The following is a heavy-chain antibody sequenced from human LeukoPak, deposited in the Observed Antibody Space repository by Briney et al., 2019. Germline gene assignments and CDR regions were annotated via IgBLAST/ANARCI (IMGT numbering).Heavy chain of an antibody. CDR2: IRYDGSNK. J-gene: IGHJ4*02. V-gene: IGHV3-30*02. CDR3: ARGFGQFDY. D-gene: IGHD3-10*01. CDR1: GFTFSSYG. Sequence: GGSLRLSCAASGFTFSSYGIHWIRQAPGKGLEWAAFIRYDGSNKDYADSVEGRFTISRDNSKKTVYMQMNSLRTEDTAVYYCARGFGQFDYWGQGALVTVSS.